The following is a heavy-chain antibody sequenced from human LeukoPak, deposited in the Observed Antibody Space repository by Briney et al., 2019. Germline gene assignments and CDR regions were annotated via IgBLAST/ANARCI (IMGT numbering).Heavy chain of an antibody. CDR1: GFTFGGYG. V-gene: IGHV3-33*01. CDR3: TRYNNDHFDY. D-gene: IGHD1-14*01. CDR2: IAYDGSRA. J-gene: IGHJ4*02. Sequence: GGSLRLPCAGSGFTFGGYGMHWFRQTPGKGLEWVAVIAYDGSRAFYADSVEGRFTISRDNSKNTMSVQMDDLRAEDTAVYYCTRYNNDHFDYWGQGTLVTVSS.